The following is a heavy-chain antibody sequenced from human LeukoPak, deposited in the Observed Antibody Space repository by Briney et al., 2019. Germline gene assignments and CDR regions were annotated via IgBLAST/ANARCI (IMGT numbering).Heavy chain of an antibody. V-gene: IGHV3-74*03. CDR3: AREWDLPGTYFMDV. CDR1: GFTFGSYW. Sequence: PGGSLRLSCAASGFTFGSYWMHWVRQAPGKGLVWVSRISSDGSDTMYADSVKGRFTISRDNVNNTLYLQMNSLRGDDTAVYYCAREWDLPGTYFMDVWGKGTTVTVSS. D-gene: IGHD1-26*01. J-gene: IGHJ6*03. CDR2: ISSDGSDT.